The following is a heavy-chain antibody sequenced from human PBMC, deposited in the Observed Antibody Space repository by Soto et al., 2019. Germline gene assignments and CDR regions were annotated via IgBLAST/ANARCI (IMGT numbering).Heavy chain of an antibody. D-gene: IGHD4-17*01. J-gene: IGHJ4*02. V-gene: IGHV4-39*07. CDR3: ARASTTVTTLDY. CDR2: IYYSGST. Sequence: SETLSLTCTVSGGSISSSGYYWGWIRQPPGKGLEWIGTIYYSGSTYYNPSLKSRVTISVDRSKNQFSLKLSSVTAADTAVYYCARASTTVTTLDYWGQGTLVTVSS. CDR1: GGSISSSGYY.